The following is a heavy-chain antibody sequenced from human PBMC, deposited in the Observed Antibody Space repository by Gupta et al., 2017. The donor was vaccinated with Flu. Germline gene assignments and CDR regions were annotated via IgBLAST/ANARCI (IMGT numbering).Heavy chain of an antibody. D-gene: IGHD2-8*01. V-gene: IGHV3-15*01. CDR2: VKRKAEGGTT. J-gene: IGHJ4*02. CDR1: GFTFSNAW. CDR3: VTFYFDS. Sequence: EVQLVGSGGGLTKPGGSLRLSCAASGFTFSNAWMSWVRQAPGKGLEWVGHVKRKAEGGTTDYAAQVKGRFTSPSDKSNKKVYLKLNGLKTEDTALAVCVTFYFDSWGQGSLVTVSS.